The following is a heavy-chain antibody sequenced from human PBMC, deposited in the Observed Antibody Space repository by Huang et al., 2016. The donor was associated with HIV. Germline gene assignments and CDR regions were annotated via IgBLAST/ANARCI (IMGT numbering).Heavy chain of an antibody. D-gene: IGHD3-22*01. CDR3: ARVGYYYDSSGYPHPDYFDY. Sequence: QVQLVQSGAEVKKPGASVKVSCKASGYSFTSHGMHWVRQAPGQRLVWMGWINAVNGKAEYSRKFQGRLTITRDTSASIAFMELSSLISEDTAVYYCARVGYYYDSSGYPHPDYFDYWGQGTLVTVSS. J-gene: IGHJ4*02. CDR1: GYSFTSHG. CDR2: INAVNGKA. V-gene: IGHV1-3*01.